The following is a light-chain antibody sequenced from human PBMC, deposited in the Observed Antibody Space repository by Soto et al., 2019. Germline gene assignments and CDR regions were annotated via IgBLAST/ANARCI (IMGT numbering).Light chain of an antibody. CDR3: SSYTSRTTFVI. V-gene: IGLV2-14*01. J-gene: IGLJ2*01. Sequence: QSVLTQPASVSGSPGQSITISCTGTSSDIGGYNYVSWYQHHPGKAPKLMIYEVSNRPSGVSNRFSGSKSGNTASLTISGLQAEDEADYHCSSYTSRTTFVIFGGGTTVTVL. CDR2: EVS. CDR1: SSDIGGYNY.